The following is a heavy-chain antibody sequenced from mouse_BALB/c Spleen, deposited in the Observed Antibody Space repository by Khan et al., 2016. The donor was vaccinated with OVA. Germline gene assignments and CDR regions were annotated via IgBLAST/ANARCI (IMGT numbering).Heavy chain of an antibody. CDR3: ARINKIGATHFDY. V-gene: IGHV1S81*02. J-gene: IGHJ2*01. CDR1: GYTFTSYW. D-gene: IGHD1-1*01. CDR2: TNPTNGRT. Sequence: VQLQESGAELVKAGASVKMSCKASGYTFTSYWMHWVKQRLGQGLEWFAETNPTNGRTYYNEQFKSKATLNVDKSSSTAYMLLHGTKFADSAVLNSARINKIGATHFDYWGQGSTRTGSS.